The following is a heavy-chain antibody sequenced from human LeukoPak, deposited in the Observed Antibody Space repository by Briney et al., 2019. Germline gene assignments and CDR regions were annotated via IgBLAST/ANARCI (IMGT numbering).Heavy chain of an antibody. D-gene: IGHD6-19*01. CDR1: GHTFTGYY. CDR3: ARGFSGWHYYYYYMDV. CDR2: MNPNSGNT. V-gene: IGHV1-8*03. J-gene: IGHJ6*03. Sequence: SVKVSCKASGHTFTGYYMHWVRQAAGQGLEWMGWMNPNSGNTGYAQKFQGRVTITRNTSISTAYMELSSLRSEDTAVYYCARGFSGWHYYYYYMDVWGKGTTVTVSS.